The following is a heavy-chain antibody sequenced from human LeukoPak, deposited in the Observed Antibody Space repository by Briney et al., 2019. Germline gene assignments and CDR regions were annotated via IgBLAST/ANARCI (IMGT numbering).Heavy chain of an antibody. CDR1: GYTFTGYY. CDR3: ARGVLLRLRLGELSLRDRFDP. CDR2: INPNSGGT. Sequence: ASVKVSGNASGYTFTGYYMHWVRQAPGQGLEWMGWINPNSGGTNYAQKFQGRVTMTRDTSISTAYMELSRLRSDDTAVYYCARGVLLRLRLGELSLRDRFDPWGQGTLVTVSS. D-gene: IGHD3-16*02. V-gene: IGHV1-2*02. J-gene: IGHJ5*02.